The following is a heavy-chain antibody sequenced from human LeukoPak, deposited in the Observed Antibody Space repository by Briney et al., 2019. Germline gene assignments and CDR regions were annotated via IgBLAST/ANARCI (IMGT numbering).Heavy chain of an antibody. J-gene: IGHJ4*02. V-gene: IGHV5-51*01. Sequence: GEALKISWKGSGYSFTSYWIGWVRQMPGKGLEWMGIIYPGDSDTRYSPSFQGQVAISADKSISTPYLQWSSLKASDTAMYYCARRTTVVTRADYWGQGTLVTVPS. D-gene: IGHD4-23*01. CDR2: IYPGDSDT. CDR1: GYSFTSYW. CDR3: ARRTTVVTRADY.